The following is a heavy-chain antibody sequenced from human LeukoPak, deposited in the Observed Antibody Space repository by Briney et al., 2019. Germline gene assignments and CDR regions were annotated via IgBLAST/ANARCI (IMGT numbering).Heavy chain of an antibody. V-gene: IGHV3-23*01. CDR2: ITAGGGER. J-gene: IGHJ3*02. CDR3: AKHTYHGNAFDI. Sequence: GGTLRLSCAASGFTFTTYGMSWVRQAPGKGLEWVSGITAGGGERYYADSVRGRLTISRDNSKNTLYLHMGSLSAEDTALYYCAKHTYHGNAFDIWGQGTMATVSS. CDR1: GFTFTTYG. D-gene: IGHD1-14*01.